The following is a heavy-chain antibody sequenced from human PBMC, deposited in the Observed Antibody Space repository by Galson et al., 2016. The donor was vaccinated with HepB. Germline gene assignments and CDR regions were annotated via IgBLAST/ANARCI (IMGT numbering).Heavy chain of an antibody. J-gene: IGHJ5*02. D-gene: IGHD3-16*01. CDR2: IHWDNDK. CDR1: GFSVSTSGVG. V-gene: IGHV2-5*02. Sequence: PALVKPTQTLTLTCTLSGFSVSTSGVGVAWIRQPPGKALEWLALIHWDNDKRYRPSLRSRLSISKDTSKNQVVLTMTNMDPVDTATYYCAHIPPPGRTVRWGEYTWGQGTLVTVSS. CDR3: AHIPPPGRTVRWGEYT.